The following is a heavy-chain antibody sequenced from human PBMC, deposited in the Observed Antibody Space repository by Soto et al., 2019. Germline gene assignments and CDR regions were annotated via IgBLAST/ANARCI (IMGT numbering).Heavy chain of an antibody. V-gene: IGHV4-59*01. CDR3: ARDKTTHH. CDR2: IYYSGST. Sequence: QVQLQESGPGLVKPSETLSLTCTVSGGSISSYYWSWIRQPPGTGLEWIGYIYYSGSTNYNPSLKSRVTISVDTSKNQFSLKLSSVTAADTAVYYCARDKTTHHWGQGTLVTVSS. J-gene: IGHJ1*01. CDR1: GGSISSYY.